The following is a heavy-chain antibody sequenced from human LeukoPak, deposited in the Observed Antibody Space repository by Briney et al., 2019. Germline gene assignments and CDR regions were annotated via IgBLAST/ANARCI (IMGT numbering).Heavy chain of an antibody. CDR2: INSDGSST. CDR3: AKSTLSEEAGTSFDY. V-gene: IGHV3-74*01. J-gene: IGHJ4*02. D-gene: IGHD6-19*01. CDR1: GFTFSSYW. Sequence: AGGSLRLSCAASGFTFSSYWMHWVRQAPGKGLVWVSRINSDGSSTNYADSVKGRFTISRDNSKNTLYLQMNSLRAEDTAVYYCAKSTLSEEAGTSFDYWGQGTLVTVSS.